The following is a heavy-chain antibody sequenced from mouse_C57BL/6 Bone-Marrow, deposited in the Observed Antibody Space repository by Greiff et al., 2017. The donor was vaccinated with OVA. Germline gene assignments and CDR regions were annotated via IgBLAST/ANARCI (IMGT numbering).Heavy chain of an antibody. J-gene: IGHJ4*01. CDR3: ARDPTTVVARYYAMDY. D-gene: IGHD1-1*01. V-gene: IGHV5-4*01. CDR2: ISDGGSYT. Sequence: EVKLMESGGGLVKPGGSLKLSCAASGFTFSSYAMSWVRQTPEKRLEWVATISDGGSYTYYPDNVKGRFTISRDNAKNNLYLQMSHLKSEDTAMYYCARDPTTVVARYYAMDYWGQGTSVTVSS. CDR1: GFTFSSYA.